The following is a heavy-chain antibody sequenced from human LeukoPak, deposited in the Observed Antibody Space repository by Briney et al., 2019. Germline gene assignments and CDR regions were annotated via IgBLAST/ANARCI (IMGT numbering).Heavy chain of an antibody. CDR3: AKDRSCINDVCHGDFDY. CDR1: GFTFSDSF. D-gene: IGHD2-8*01. J-gene: IGHJ4*02. CDR2: SRNKADSYTA. V-gene: IGHV3-72*01. Sequence: GGSLRLSCAASGFTFSDSFMSWVRQAPGKGLEWVGRSRNKADSYTAEYAASVKGRFTISRDESKNSLYLQISSLETEDAAVYYCAKDRSCINDVCHGDFDYWGQGTLVTVSS.